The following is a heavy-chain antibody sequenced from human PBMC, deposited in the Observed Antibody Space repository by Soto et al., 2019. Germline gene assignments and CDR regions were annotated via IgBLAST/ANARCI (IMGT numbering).Heavy chain of an antibody. D-gene: IGHD3-9*01. Sequence: ASVKVSCKASGGTFSSYAISWVRQAPGQGLEWMGGIIPIFGTANYAQKFQGRVTITADESTSTAYMELSSLRSEDTAVYYCARGPILTGSFYGMDVWGQGTTVTVSS. V-gene: IGHV1-69*13. CDR3: ARGPILTGSFYGMDV. CDR1: GGTFSSYA. J-gene: IGHJ6*02. CDR2: IIPIFGTA.